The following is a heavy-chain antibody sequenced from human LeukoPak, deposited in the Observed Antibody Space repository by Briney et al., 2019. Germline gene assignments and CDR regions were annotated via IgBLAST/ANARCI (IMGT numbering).Heavy chain of an antibody. CDR1: GFTFISFA. CDR3: AKGFYDNSASGVFDI. Sequence: GGSLRLSRAASGFTFISFATSWVRQAPGKGLEWVSGISASVGSTYYADSVKSRFTISRDNSKNTLYLQMNSLRAEDTAVYYCAKGFYDNSASGVFDIWGQGTMVTVSS. V-gene: IGHV3-23*01. J-gene: IGHJ3*02. D-gene: IGHD3-22*01. CDR2: ISASVGST.